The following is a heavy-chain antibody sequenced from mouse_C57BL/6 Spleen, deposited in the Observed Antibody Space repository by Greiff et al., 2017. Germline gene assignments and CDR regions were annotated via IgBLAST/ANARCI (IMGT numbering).Heavy chain of an antibody. CDR2: IHPNSGST. Sequence: QVQLQQSGAELVKPGASVKLSCKASGYTFTSYWMHWVKQRPGQGLEWIGMIHPNSGSTNYNEKFKSKATLTVDKSSSTAYMQLSSLTSEDSAVYYCARDYYDYDGYWGQGTTLTVSS. V-gene: IGHV1-64*01. CDR3: ARDYYDYDGY. D-gene: IGHD2-4*01. J-gene: IGHJ2*01. CDR1: GYTFTSYW.